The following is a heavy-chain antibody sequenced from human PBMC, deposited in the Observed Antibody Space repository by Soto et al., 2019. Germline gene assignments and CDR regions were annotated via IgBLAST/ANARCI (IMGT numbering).Heavy chain of an antibody. D-gene: IGHD2-21*01. J-gene: IGHJ6*02. CDR1: GFSLSTSGVG. CDR2: IYWDDDK. CDR3: AHSEEHTPVPRGDYYGMDV. Sequence: QITLKESGPTLVKPTQTLTLTCTFSGFSLSTSGVGVGWIRQPPGKALEWLALIYWDDDKRYSPSLKSRLTITKDTSKNQVVLTMTNMDPVDTATYYCAHSEEHTPVPRGDYYGMDVWGQGTTVTVSS. V-gene: IGHV2-5*02.